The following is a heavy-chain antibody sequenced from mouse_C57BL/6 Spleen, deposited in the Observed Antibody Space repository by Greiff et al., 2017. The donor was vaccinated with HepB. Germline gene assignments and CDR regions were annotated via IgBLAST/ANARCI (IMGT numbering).Heavy chain of an antibody. CDR2: IYPRDGST. CDR1: GYTFTSYD. D-gene: IGHD2-5*01. J-gene: IGHJ2*01. V-gene: IGHV1-85*01. CDR3: ARSHYSNYVGY. Sequence: VQLQQSGAELMKPGASVKLSCKASGYTFTSYDINWVKQRPGQGLEWIGWIYPRDGSTKYNEKFKGKATLTVDTSSSTAYMELHSLTSEDSAVYFCARSHYSNYVGYWGQGTTLTVSS.